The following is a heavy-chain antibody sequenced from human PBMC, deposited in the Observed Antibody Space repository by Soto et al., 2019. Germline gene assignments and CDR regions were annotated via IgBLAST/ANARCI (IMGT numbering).Heavy chain of an antibody. V-gene: IGHV3-30*18. Sequence: QVQLVESGGGVVQPERSLRLSCAASRFTFSAYGLHWVRQAPGKGLEWLAGISSDGTDKHYADAVKGRFTISRDNSKNTRYLQMNSLRADDTAVYYCAKDSGSGTWPTPLDYWGQGTLVTVSS. CDR3: AKDSGSGTWPTPLDY. CDR2: ISSDGTDK. J-gene: IGHJ4*02. CDR1: RFTFSAYG. D-gene: IGHD2-15*01.